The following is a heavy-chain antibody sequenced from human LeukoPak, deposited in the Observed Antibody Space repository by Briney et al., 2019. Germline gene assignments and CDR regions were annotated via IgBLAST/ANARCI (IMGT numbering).Heavy chain of an antibody. D-gene: IGHD6-13*01. Sequence: GGSLRLSCAASGFAFTAYLIHWVRQAPGKGLEWVAVISYDGSNKYYADSVKGRFTISRDNSKNTLYLQMNSLRAEDTAVYYCARDEVAEAAAGTWESYYYYGMDAWGQGTTVTVSS. V-gene: IGHV3-30-3*01. CDR2: ISYDGSNK. CDR3: ARDEVAEAAAGTWESYYYYGMDA. J-gene: IGHJ6*02. CDR1: GFAFTAYL.